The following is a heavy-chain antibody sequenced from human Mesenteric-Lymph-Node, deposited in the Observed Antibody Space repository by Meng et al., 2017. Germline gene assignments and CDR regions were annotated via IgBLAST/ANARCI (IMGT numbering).Heavy chain of an antibody. D-gene: IGHD1-26*01. J-gene: IGHJ3*01. CDR2: IDFSART. CDR3: AMGVKSGSPYVAFEF. Sequence: GESLKISCAASGFTFSNYVMGWVRQAPGKGLEWVSTIDFSARTSYADSVKGRFTISRDNSKNTLYVQMNILRVDDTALYYCAMGVKSGSPYVAFEFWGQGTMVTVSS. V-gene: IGHV3-23*01. CDR1: GFTFSNYV.